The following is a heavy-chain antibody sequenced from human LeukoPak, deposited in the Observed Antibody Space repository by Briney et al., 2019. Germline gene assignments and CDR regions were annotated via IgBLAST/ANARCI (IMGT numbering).Heavy chain of an antibody. V-gene: IGHV3-30*03. D-gene: IGHD3-16*02. CDR2: ISYDGSKK. Sequence: GTSLRLSCGASGFTFSSYGMHWVRQAPGKGPEWVAHISYDGSKKYYADSLKGRFTTSRDNSKNTLYLQMNSLRAEDTAVYYCARDFELSHWGQGTLVTVSS. CDR1: GFTFSSYG. CDR3: ARDFELSH. J-gene: IGHJ4*02.